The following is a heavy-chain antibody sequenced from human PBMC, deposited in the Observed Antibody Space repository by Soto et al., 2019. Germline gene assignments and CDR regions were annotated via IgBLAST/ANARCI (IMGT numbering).Heavy chain of an antibody. CDR3: ARPEWLSSGWYIATPGGDY. CDR2: ISAYNGNT. CDR1: GYTFTSYG. Sequence: QVQLVQSGAEVKKPGASVKVSCKASGYTFTSYGISWVRQAPGQGLEWMGWISAYNGNTNYAQKLQGRVTMTTDTATSTAYMELRSLRSDDTAVYYCARPEWLSSGWYIATPGGDYWGQGTLVTVSS. J-gene: IGHJ4*02. V-gene: IGHV1-18*01. D-gene: IGHD6-19*01.